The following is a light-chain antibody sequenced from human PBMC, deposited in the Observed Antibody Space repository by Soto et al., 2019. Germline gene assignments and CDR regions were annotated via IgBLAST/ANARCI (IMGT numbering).Light chain of an antibody. CDR1: QSVSIY. J-gene: IGKJ1*01. V-gene: IGKV3-11*01. CDR3: QQHRNLPWT. CDR2: DAS. Sequence: TTLSLAPWQRAALSCRASQSVSIYLAWYQQKPGQAPRLLIYDASNRATGMPARFSGSGSGTEFTLTISSLQPEDFAGYYCQQHRNLPWTFGQGTKVDI.